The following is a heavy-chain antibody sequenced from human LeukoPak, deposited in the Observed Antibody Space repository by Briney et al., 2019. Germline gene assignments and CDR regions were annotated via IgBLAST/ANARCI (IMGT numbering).Heavy chain of an antibody. CDR3: ARMYPRNYHLFDY. D-gene: IGHD1-7*01. CDR1: GYTFTSYD. V-gene: IGHV1-8*01. CDR2: MNPNSGNT. Sequence: ASVKVSCKASGYTFTSYDINWVRQATGQGLEWMGWMNPNSGNTGYAQKLQGRVTMTTDTSTSTAYMELRSLRSDDTAVYYCARMYPRNYHLFDYWGQGTLVTVSS. J-gene: IGHJ4*02.